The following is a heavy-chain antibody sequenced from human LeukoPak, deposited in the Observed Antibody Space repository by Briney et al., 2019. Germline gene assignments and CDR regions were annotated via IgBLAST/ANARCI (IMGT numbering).Heavy chain of an antibody. CDR3: AREGSSSSIDY. J-gene: IGHJ4*02. V-gene: IGHV3-7*01. CDR2: IKQGGSEK. CDR1: GFTFSSYW. Sequence: GGSLRLSCAASGFTFSSYWMSWVRQAPGKGLEWVANIKQGGSEKYYVDSVKGRFTISTHNPKNSLYLQMNSLRAEDTAVYYCAREGSSSSIDYWGQGTLVTVSS. D-gene: IGHD2-2*01.